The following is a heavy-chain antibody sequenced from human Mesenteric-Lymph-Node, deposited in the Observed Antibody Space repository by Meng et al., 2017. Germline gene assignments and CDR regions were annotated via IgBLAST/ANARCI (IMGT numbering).Heavy chain of an antibody. V-gene: IGHV4-39*02. J-gene: IGHJ6*02. CDR3: ARDRWGEILYYDSSGYNYGMDV. CDR1: GGSISSSSYY. Sequence: SETLSLTCTVSGGSISSSSYYWGWIRQPPGKGLEWIASIYHRGTTYYNASLKSRVIISIDTSKSQFSLRLSSVTAADTAVYYCARDRWGEILYYDSSGYNYGMDVWGQGTTVTVSS. CDR2: IYHRGTT. D-gene: IGHD3-22*01.